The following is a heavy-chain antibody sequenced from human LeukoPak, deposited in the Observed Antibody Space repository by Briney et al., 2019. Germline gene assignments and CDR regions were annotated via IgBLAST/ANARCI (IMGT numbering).Heavy chain of an antibody. CDR1: GFTVSSNY. J-gene: IGHJ4*02. Sequence: GGSLRLSCAASGFTVSSNYMSWVRQAPGKGLEWVSAISGSGDSTYYADSVKGRFTISRDNSKNTLYLQMNSLRAEDTAVYYCAKALMSTVTTPDYWGQGTLVTVSS. V-gene: IGHV3-23*01. CDR3: AKALMSTVTTPDY. CDR2: ISGSGDST. D-gene: IGHD4-17*01.